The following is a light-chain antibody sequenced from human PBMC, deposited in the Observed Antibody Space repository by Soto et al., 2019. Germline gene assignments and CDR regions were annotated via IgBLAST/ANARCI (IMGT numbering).Light chain of an antibody. Sequence: VLTQSPCTLSLSPGERATLSCMASQSVSSNYLAWYQQKPGHAPRLLIYGISRRATGIPDRFSGSGSGTDFTLTISRLEPEDFAVYYCEQYGSSPRTFGQGTKVDSK. J-gene: IGKJ1*01. V-gene: IGKV3-20*01. CDR1: QSVSSNY. CDR2: GIS. CDR3: EQYGSSPRT.